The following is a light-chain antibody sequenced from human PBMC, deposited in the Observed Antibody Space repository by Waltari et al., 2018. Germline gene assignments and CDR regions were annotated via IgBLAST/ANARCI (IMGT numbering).Light chain of an antibody. CDR1: SSDVGGYNS. J-gene: IGLJ1*01. V-gene: IGLV2-11*01. Sequence: QSALTQPRSVSGSPGQSVTISCTGTSSDVGGYNSVSWYQQHPGKAPKLMIYDVSKRPSGVPDRFSGSKSGNTASLTISGLQAEDEADYYCCSYAGRHVFGTGTKVTVL. CDR3: CSYAGRHV. CDR2: DVS.